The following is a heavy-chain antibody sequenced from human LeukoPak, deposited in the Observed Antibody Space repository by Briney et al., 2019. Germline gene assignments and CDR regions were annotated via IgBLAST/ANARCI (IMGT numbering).Heavy chain of an antibody. CDR3: ARAPRYGSGSYYLDY. D-gene: IGHD3-10*01. CDR2: INPNSGGT. J-gene: IGHJ4*02. V-gene: IGHV1-2*04. Sequence: ASVKVSCKASGYTFTGYYMHWVRQAPGQGLEWMGWINPNSGGTNYAQKFQGWVTMTRDTSISTAYMELSRLRSDDTAVYYCARAPRYGSGSYYLDYWGQGTLVTVSS. CDR1: GYTFTGYY.